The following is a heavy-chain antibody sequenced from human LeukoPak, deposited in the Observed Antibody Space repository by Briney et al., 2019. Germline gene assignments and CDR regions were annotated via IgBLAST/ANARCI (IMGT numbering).Heavy chain of an antibody. CDR1: GGTFSSYA. D-gene: IGHD2-2*01. CDR2: IIPIFGTA. CDR3: AKGSEPAYDRYCSSTSCYAFDI. Sequence: SVKVSCKASGGTFSSYAISWVRQAPGQGLEWMGGIIPIFGTANYAQKFQGRVTITTDESTSTAYMELSSLRSEDTAVYYCAKGSEPAYDRYCSSTSCYAFDIWGQGTMVTVSS. V-gene: IGHV1-69*05. J-gene: IGHJ3*02.